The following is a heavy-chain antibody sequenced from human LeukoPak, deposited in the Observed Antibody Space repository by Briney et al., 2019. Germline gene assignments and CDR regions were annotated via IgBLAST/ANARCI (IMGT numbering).Heavy chain of an antibody. V-gene: IGHV4-34*01. D-gene: IGHD2-15*01. J-gene: IGHJ4*02. Sequence: SETLSLTCAVYGGSFSGYYWSWIRQPPGKGLEWIGEINHSGSTNYNPSLKSRVTISVDKSNNQFSLKLTSVTAADTAVYYCATRGRVAAAKYFDYWGQGTLVTVSS. CDR2: INHSGST. CDR1: GGSFSGYY. CDR3: ATRGRVAAAKYFDY.